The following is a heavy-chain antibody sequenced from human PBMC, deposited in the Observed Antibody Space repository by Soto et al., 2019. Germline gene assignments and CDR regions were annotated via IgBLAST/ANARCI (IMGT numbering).Heavy chain of an antibody. CDR3: ARESEDLTSNFDY. V-gene: IGHV3-21*06. CDR1: GFTFTRYT. Sequence: GGSLRLSCAASGFTFTRYTMNWVRQAPGKGLEWVSSISSTTNYIYYGDSMKGRFTISRDNAKNSLYLEMNSLRAEDTAVYYCARESEDLTSNFDYWGQGTLVTVS. J-gene: IGHJ4*02. CDR2: ISSTTNYI.